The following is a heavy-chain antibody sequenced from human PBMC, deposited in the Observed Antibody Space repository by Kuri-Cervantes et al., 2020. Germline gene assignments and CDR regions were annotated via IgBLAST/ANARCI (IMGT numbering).Heavy chain of an antibody. CDR3: ARLKKNYYYYYYMDV. Sequence: SETLSLTCTVSGVSISSYHWSWIRQPAGRGLEWIGRIYTSGSTNYKASLKSRVTISVDKSKNQVSLKLSSVTAADTAVYYCARLKKNYYYYYYMDVWGKETTVTVSS. CDR2: IYTSGST. V-gene: IGHV4-4*07. CDR1: GVSISSYH. J-gene: IGHJ6*03.